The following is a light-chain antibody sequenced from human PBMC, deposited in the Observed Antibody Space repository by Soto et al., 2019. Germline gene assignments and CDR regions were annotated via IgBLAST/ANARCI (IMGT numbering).Light chain of an antibody. CDR1: SSDIGAYKY. CDR2: EIN. CDR3: SSYTGSNTWR. V-gene: IGLV2-14*01. J-gene: IGLJ3*02. Sequence: QSVLTQPASVSGSPGQSITISCSGTSSDIGAYKYVSWYQQHPCKVPKLMIYEINNRPSGVSDRVSGSKSGNTASLTISGLQAEDEAEYYCSSYTGSNTWRFGGGSKRTVL.